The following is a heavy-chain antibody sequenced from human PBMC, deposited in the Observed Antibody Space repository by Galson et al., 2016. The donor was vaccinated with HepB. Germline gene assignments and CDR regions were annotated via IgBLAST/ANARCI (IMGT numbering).Heavy chain of an antibody. J-gene: IGHJ4*02. CDR1: GFTFTNAW. CDR2: TRGKSDGGTT. V-gene: IGHV3-15*01. Sequence: SLRLSCAASGFTFTNAWMSWVRQAPGKGLEWVGRTRGKSDGGTTDYAAAVKGRFTISRDDSKNTLYLQMSSLTTEDAAVYYCTARAAKGGQGTLVTVSS. D-gene: IGHD2-15*01. CDR3: TARAAK.